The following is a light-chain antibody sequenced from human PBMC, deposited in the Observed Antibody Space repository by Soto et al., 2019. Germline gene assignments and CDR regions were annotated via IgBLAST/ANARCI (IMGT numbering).Light chain of an antibody. Sequence: EIVLKQSPGTLSLSTGERATLSCRSSQSLISSYLAWYQEKPGQPPRLLIYVASSRAPGFPDRFSGSGSGTDFTLTITRLGPKDFAVYYCQHYGTSLWTFGQGTKVDI. CDR1: QSLISSY. CDR2: VAS. CDR3: QHYGTSLWT. J-gene: IGKJ1*01. V-gene: IGKV3-20*01.